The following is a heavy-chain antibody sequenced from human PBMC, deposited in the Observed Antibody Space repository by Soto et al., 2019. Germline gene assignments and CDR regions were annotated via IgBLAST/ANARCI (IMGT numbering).Heavy chain of an antibody. CDR3: ARPFQGIAARLHYYYYMDV. D-gene: IGHD6-6*01. J-gene: IGHJ6*03. Sequence: ASVKVSCKASGYTFTSYDINWVRQATGQGLEWMGWMNPNSGNTGYAQKFQGRVTMTRNTSISTAYMELNSLRSEDTAVYYCARPFQGIAARLHYYYYMDVWGKGTTVTVSS. CDR2: MNPNSGNT. V-gene: IGHV1-8*01. CDR1: GYTFTSYD.